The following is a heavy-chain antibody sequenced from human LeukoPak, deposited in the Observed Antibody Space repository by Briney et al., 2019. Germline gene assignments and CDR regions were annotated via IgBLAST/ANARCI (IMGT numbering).Heavy chain of an antibody. V-gene: IGHV3-11*01. Sequence: GGSLRLSCAPSGFTFSDYYTSWIRQAPGKGLGWVSYISSSGSTIYYTDSVKGRFTISRANAKTSLYLQMTSLRAEDTAVYYCASVRYCSSTSCYTFAGAFDYWGQGNLVTVSS. CDR3: ASVRYCSSTSCYTFAGAFDY. J-gene: IGHJ4*02. CDR2: ISSSGSTI. CDR1: GFTFSDYY. D-gene: IGHD2-2*02.